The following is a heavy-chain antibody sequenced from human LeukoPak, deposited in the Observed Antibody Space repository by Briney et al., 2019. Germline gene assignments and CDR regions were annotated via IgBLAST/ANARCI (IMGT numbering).Heavy chain of an antibody. CDR2: ISYDGSNK. D-gene: IGHD4-17*01. J-gene: IGHJ4*02. Sequence: GGSLRLSCAASGFTFSSYAMHWVRQAPGKGLEWVAVISYDGSNKYYADSVKGRFTISRDNSKNTLYLQMNSLRAEDTAVYYCASPSEEDYGDYVFVFDYWGQGTLVTVSS. CDR3: ASPSEEDYGDYVFVFDY. CDR1: GFTFSSYA. V-gene: IGHV3-30-3*01.